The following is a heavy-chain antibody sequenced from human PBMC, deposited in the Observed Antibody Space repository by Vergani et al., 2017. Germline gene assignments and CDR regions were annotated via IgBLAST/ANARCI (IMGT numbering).Heavy chain of an antibody. CDR3: ARDRLDYYDSSGYYY. CDR1: GFTFSSYG. J-gene: IGHJ4*02. Sequence: QVQLVESGGGVVQPGRSLRLSCAASGFTFSSYGMHWVRQAPGKGLEWVAVIWYDGSNKYYADSVKGRFTISRDNSKNTLYLQMNSLRAEDTAVYYCARDRLDYYDSSGYYYWGQGTLVTVSS. V-gene: IGHV3-33*01. D-gene: IGHD3-22*01. CDR2: IWYDGSNK.